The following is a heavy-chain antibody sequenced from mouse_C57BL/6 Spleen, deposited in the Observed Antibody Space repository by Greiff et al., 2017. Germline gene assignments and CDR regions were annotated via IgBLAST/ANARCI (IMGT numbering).Heavy chain of an antibody. V-gene: IGHV3-6*01. D-gene: IGHD2-1*01. J-gene: IGHJ1*03. CDR3: ARRGYGNSNRYCEG. CDR1: GFSITSGSY. Sequence: EVKLLESGPGLVQPSQSLSLTCSVTGFSITSGSYWYWIRPFPGNILEWSGYISYDGSNNYTPSLNNRISISRDTSKNQFFLKLNSVTTEDTATYNCARRGYGNSNRYCEGWGTGTTVTGSS. CDR2: ISYDGSN.